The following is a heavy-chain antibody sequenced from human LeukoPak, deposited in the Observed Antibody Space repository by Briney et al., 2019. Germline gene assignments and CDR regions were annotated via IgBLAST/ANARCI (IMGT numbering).Heavy chain of an antibody. CDR3: ARGGFAYYYDSSGYYYFDY. J-gene: IGHJ4*02. CDR2: INHSGST. V-gene: IGHV4-34*01. CDR1: GGSFSGYY. D-gene: IGHD3-22*01. Sequence: SETLSLTCAVYGGSFSGYYWSWIRQPPGKGLEWIGEINHSGSTNYNPSLKSRVTISVDTSKNQFSLKLSSVTAADTAVYYCARGGFAYYYDSSGYYYFDYWGQGTLVTVSS.